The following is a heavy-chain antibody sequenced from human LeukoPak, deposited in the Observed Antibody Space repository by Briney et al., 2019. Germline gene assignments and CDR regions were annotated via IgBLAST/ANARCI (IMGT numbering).Heavy chain of an antibody. CDR2: IYYSGST. D-gene: IGHD1-1*01. CDR3: ARIAGVEPYYYGMDV. V-gene: IGHV4-59*01. CDR1: GGSISSYY. J-gene: IGHJ6*02. Sequence: KASETLSLTCTVSGGSISSYYWSWIRQPPGKGLEWIGYIYYSGSTNYNPSLKSRVTISVDTSKNQFSLKLSSVTAADTAVYYCARIAGVEPYYYGMDVWGQGTTVTVSS.